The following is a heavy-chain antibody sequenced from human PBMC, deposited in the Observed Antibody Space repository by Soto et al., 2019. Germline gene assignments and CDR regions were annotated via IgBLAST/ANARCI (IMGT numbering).Heavy chain of an antibody. Sequence: QVHLVQSGAEVKKPGASVKVSCKGSGYGFTTYGITWVRQAPGQGLEWMAWISAHNGNTNYAQKLQGRVTVTSDTSKRTAYMELRSLRSDDTAVYYCGRGRYGDYWGQGALVTVSS. J-gene: IGHJ4*02. CDR3: GRGRYGDY. CDR1: GYGFTTYG. CDR2: ISAHNGNT. D-gene: IGHD1-1*01. V-gene: IGHV1-18*01.